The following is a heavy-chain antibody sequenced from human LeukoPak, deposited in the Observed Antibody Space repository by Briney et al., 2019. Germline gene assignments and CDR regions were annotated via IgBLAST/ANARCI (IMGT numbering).Heavy chain of an antibody. CDR1: GFTFNDFA. J-gene: IGHJ4*02. Sequence: GGSLRHSCTASGFTFNDFAMTWVRQAPGKGLQWVSTIRATDPSTYYADSVKGRFTISRDNSKNSVHLQMNSLRDDDTAIYFCAKGGYTSPYVYWGQGTLVTVSS. CDR3: AKGGYTSPYVY. V-gene: IGHV3-23*01. D-gene: IGHD2-2*02. CDR2: IRATDPST.